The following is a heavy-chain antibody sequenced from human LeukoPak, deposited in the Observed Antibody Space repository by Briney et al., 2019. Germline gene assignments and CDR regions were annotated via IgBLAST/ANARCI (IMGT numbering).Heavy chain of an antibody. D-gene: IGHD5-18*01. CDR3: ARQVQLWSTDAFDI. CDR2: INPNSGGT. Sequence: ASVKVSCKASGYTFTGYYMHWVRQAPGQGLEWMGWINPNSGGTNYAQKFQGRVTMTRDTSISTAYMELSRLRSDDTAVYYCARQVQLWSTDAFDIWGQGTMVTVSS. V-gene: IGHV1-2*02. J-gene: IGHJ3*02. CDR1: GYTFTGYY.